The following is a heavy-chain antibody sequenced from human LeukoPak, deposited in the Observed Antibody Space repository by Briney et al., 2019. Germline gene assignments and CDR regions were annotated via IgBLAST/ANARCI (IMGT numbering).Heavy chain of an antibody. CDR3: ARDLSEYGWFGELYY. V-gene: IGHV3-21*01. CDR2: ISSSSSYI. Sequence: GGSLRLSCAASGFTFSSYSMNWVRRSPGKGLEWVSSISSSSSYIYYVDSVKGRFTISRDNAKNSLYLQMNSLRAEDTAVYYCARDLSEYGWFGELYYWGQGTLVTVSS. J-gene: IGHJ4*02. D-gene: IGHD3-10*01. CDR1: GFTFSSYS.